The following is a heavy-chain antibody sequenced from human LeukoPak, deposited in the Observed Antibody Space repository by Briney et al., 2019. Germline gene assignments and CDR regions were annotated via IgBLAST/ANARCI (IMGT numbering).Heavy chain of an antibody. CDR1: GGTFSSYA. V-gene: IGHV1-69*05. CDR3: ARDQYNWNYGEYNWFDP. Sequence: SVTVSCKASGGTFSSYAISWVRQAPGQGLEWMGGIIPIFGTANYAQKFQGRVTITTDESTSTAYMELSSLRSEDTAVYYCARDQYNWNYGEYNWFDPWGQGTLVTVSS. D-gene: IGHD1-7*01. CDR2: IIPIFGTA. J-gene: IGHJ5*02.